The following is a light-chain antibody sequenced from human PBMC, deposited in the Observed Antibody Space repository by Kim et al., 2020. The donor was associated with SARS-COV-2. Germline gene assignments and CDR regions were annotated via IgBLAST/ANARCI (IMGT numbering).Light chain of an antibody. V-gene: IGLV3-21*04. Sequence: ALRKTAGFTCGGKSIGSKTVLWYQQKPGQAPLLVIYYDSDRPSGIPERFSGSNSGNTATLTISRVEAGDEADYYCQVWDSSSDHRVFGGGTQLTVL. CDR2: YDS. CDR3: QVWDSSSDHRV. CDR1: SIGSKT. J-gene: IGLJ3*02.